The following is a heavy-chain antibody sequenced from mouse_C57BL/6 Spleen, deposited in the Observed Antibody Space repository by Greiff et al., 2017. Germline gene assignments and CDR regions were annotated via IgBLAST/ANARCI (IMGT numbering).Heavy chain of an antibody. V-gene: IGHV3-6*01. CDR3: AREAYYSNYGDFDY. J-gene: IGHJ2*01. D-gene: IGHD2-5*01. CDR2: ISYDGSN. CDR1: GYSITSGYY. Sequence: EVKLMESGPGLVKPSQSLSLTCSVTGYSITSGYYWNWIRQFPGNKLEWMGYISYDGSNNYNPSLKNRIPITRDTSKNQFFLKLNSVTTEDTATYYCAREAYYSNYGDFDYWGQGTTLTVSS.